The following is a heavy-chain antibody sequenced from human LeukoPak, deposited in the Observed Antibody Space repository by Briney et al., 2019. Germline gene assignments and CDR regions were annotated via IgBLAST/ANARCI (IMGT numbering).Heavy chain of an antibody. CDR1: GGSIGSYY. D-gene: IGHD5-24*01. Sequence: SETLSLTCTVSGGSIGSYYWSWIRQPPGKGLEWIGYIYYSGSTNYSPSLKSRVTISVDTSKNQFSLKLSSVTAADTAVYYCAAMATIGFAYWGQGTLVTVSS. V-gene: IGHV4-59*01. CDR3: AAMATIGFAY. J-gene: IGHJ4*02. CDR2: IYYSGST.